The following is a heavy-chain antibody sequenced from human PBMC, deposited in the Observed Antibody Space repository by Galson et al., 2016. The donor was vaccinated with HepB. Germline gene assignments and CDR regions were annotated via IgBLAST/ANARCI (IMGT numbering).Heavy chain of an antibody. D-gene: IGHD3-10*01. CDR1: GFTFTNYA. J-gene: IGHJ6*02. CDR2: IDTNTGNP. V-gene: IGHV7-4-1*02. CDR3: ARDDSSGGSYYYYGLDV. Sequence: SVKVSCKASGFTFTNYAINWVRQAPGQGLEWMGWIDTNTGNPTYAQGFTGRFLFSLDTSVSTAYLQISSLKTEDTALYFCARDDSSGGSYYYYGLDVWGPGTTVIVSS.